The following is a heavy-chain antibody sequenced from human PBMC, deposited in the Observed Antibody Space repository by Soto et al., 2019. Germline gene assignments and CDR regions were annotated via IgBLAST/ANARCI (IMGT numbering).Heavy chain of an antibody. Sequence: GESLKSSCKGSGYSFTGYWIGWVRQMPGKGLEWMGIIYPGDSDTRYSPSFQGQVTISADKSISTAYLQWSSLKASDTAMYYCARLPHHCSGGSCYVAWFDTWGQGPMVTVSS. CDR1: GYSFTGYW. V-gene: IGHV5-51*01. CDR3: ARLPHHCSGGSCYVAWFDT. D-gene: IGHD2-15*01. J-gene: IGHJ5*02. CDR2: IYPGDSDT.